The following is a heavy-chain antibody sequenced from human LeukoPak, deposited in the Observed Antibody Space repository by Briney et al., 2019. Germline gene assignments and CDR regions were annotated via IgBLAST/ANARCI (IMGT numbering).Heavy chain of an antibody. D-gene: IGHD3-10*01. V-gene: IGHV4-31*03. J-gene: IGHJ4*02. Sequence: PSETLSLTCTVSGGSISSSGHYWSWLRQHPTKGLEWIGYIYYDGNTDSNASRKGRLTISVNTSKNQFSLRLSSVTAADTAVYYCARHGSGRYYNALKSPFDYWGQGTLVTVSS. CDR2: IYYDGNT. CDR1: GGSISSSGHY. CDR3: ARHGSGRYYNALKSPFDY.